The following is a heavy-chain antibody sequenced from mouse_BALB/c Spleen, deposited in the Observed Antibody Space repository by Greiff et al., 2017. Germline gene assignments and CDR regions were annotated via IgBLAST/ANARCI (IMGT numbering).Heavy chain of an antibody. CDR3: ASDYYGSSWFAY. D-gene: IGHD1-1*01. V-gene: IGHV1-14*01. J-gene: IGHJ3*01. CDR2: INPYNDGT. Sequence: VQLKESGPELVKPGASVKMSCKASRYTFTSYVMHWVKQKPGQGLEWIGYINPYNDGTKYNEKFKGKATLTSDKSSSTAYMELSSLTSEDSAVYYCASDYYGSSWFAYWGQGTLVTVSA. CDR1: RYTFTSYV.